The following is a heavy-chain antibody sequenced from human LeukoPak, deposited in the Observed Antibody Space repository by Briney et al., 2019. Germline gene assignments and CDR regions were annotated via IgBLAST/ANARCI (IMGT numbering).Heavy chain of an antibody. D-gene: IGHD1-14*01. CDR3: ARGIAPDQY. Sequence: ASVKVSCKASGYTFTSYGISWVRQAPGQGLEWMGWISAYNGNTNYAQNLQGRATMTTDTSTTTAYMELKNLRSDDTAVYYCARGIAPDQYWGQGTLVTVSS. J-gene: IGHJ4*02. V-gene: IGHV1-18*01. CDR1: GYTFTSYG. CDR2: ISAYNGNT.